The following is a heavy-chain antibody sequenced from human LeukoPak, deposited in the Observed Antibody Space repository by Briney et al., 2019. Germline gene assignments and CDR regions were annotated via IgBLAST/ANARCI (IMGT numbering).Heavy chain of an antibody. CDR3: ARSGRAITMVRGVIITLHDHYYYYMDV. CDR1: GFTFDDYG. J-gene: IGHJ6*03. V-gene: IGHV3-74*01. CDR2: INSDGSST. D-gene: IGHD3-10*01. Sequence: GGSLRLSCAASGFTFDDYGMSWVRQAPGKGLVWVSRINSDGSSTSYADSVKGRFTISRDNAKNTLYLQMNSLRAEDTAVYYCARSGRAITMVRGVIITLHDHYYYYMDVWGKGTTVTVSS.